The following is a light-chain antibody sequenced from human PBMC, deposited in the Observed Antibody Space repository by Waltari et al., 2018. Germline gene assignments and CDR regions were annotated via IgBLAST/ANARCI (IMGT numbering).Light chain of an antibody. Sequence: IVLTQSPGTLSLSPGERATLSCRASQNVERGYLAWYQQKPGQAPRLLIYGASTRATGIPGRFSGSVSGTDFTLTISRLEPEDFAVYFCQQYGSSPPNTFGQGTKLEI. J-gene: IGKJ2*01. CDR3: QQYGSSPPNT. CDR1: QNVERGY. CDR2: GAS. V-gene: IGKV3-20*01.